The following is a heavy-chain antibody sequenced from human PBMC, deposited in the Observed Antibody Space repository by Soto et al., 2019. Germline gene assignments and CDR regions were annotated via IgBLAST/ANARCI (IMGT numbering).Heavy chain of an antibody. CDR3: ARATGYTNYGLVY. V-gene: IGHV3-48*03. Sequence: EVHLVGSGGGLVQPGGSLRLSCAASGFTFSSYEMHYVREAPGKGLEWVSYISGSSDTRYIADSVKGRFTISRDNAKNSLYLQMNSLRAEDTAVYYCARATGYTNYGLVYWGEGTLVTVSS. J-gene: IGHJ4*02. CDR1: GFTFSSYE. D-gene: IGHD4-4*01. CDR2: ISGSSDTR.